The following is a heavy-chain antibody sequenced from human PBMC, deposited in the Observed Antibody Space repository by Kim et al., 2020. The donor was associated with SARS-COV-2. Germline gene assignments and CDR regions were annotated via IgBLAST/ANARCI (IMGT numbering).Heavy chain of an antibody. Sequence: SETLSLTCTVSGGSISSGGYYWSWIRQHPGKGLEWIGYIYYSGSTYYNPSLKSRVTISVDTSKNQFSLKVSSVTAADTAVYYCTRANQYCSGGSCYPSHYYYDYGMDAWGQGTTVSVSS. CDR3: TRANQYCSGGSCYPSHYYYDYGMDA. V-gene: IGHV4-31*03. J-gene: IGHJ6*02. CDR1: GGSISSGGYY. CDR2: IYYSGST. D-gene: IGHD2-15*01.